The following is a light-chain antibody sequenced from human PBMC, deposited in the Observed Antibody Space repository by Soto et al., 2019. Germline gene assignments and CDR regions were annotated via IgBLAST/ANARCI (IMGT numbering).Light chain of an antibody. CDR3: NSYTTINTLV. CDR1: SSDVGGYNY. Sequence: QSALTQPASVSGSPGQSITISCTGTSSDVGGYNYVSWYQHHPGKAPKLMIYEVTNRPSGVSYRFSGSKSDNTASLTISGLQAEDEAYYYCNSYTTINTLVFGGGTQLTVL. V-gene: IGLV2-14*01. J-gene: IGLJ3*02. CDR2: EVT.